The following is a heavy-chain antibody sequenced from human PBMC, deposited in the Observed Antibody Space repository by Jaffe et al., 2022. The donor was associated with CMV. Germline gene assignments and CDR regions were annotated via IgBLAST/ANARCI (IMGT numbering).Heavy chain of an antibody. Sequence: EVQLVQSGAEVKKPGESLRISCKGSGYSFTSYWISWVRQMPGKGLEWMGRIDPSDSYTNYSPSFQGHVTISADKSISTAYLQWSSLKASDTAMYYCARLKGPSGYSYGYLIDYWGQGTLVTVSS. V-gene: IGHV5-10-1*03. CDR2: IDPSDSYT. CDR1: GYSFTSYW. J-gene: IGHJ4*02. D-gene: IGHD5-18*01. CDR3: ARLKGPSGYSYGYLIDY.